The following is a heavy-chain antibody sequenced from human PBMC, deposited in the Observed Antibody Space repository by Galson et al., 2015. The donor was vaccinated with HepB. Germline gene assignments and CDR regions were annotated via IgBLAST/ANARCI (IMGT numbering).Heavy chain of an antibody. V-gene: IGHV3-74*01. J-gene: IGHJ4*02. CDR1: GFSFWNYW. CDR3: ARTYIGSFDY. D-gene: IGHD5/OR15-5a*01. Sequence: SLRLSCAASGFSFWNYWMQWVRQAPGKGLVWVARINVDGTTIGYADSVKGRFTISKDNAKNTLYLQMDSLRAEDTAVYYRARTYIGSFDYWGQGALVTVSS. CDR2: INVDGTTI.